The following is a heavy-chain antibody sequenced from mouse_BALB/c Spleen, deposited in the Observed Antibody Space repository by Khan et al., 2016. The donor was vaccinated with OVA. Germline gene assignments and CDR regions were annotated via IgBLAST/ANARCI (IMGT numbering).Heavy chain of an antibody. CDR2: IWAGGSK. J-gene: IGHJ4*01. CDR3: AKAPPYYAMDY. CDR1: GFSLTDYA. V-gene: IGHV2-6-5*01. Sequence: QMQLEESGPGLVAPSQSLSITCTVSGFSLTDYAVSWIRQPPGKGLEWLGVIWAGGSKYYNLALKSRLSISKDKSKSHVFLKMNSLQTDDTAMYYCAKAPPYYAMDYWGQGTSVTVSS.